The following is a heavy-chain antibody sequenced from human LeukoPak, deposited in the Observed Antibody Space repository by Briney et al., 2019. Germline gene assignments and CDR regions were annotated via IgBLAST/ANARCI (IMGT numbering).Heavy chain of an antibody. CDR3: ARRGLVPAFDI. Sequence: GGSLRLSCAASGFTFSSCWMHWVRQAPGKGLVWLARINTDGNITTYADSVRGRFTISRDNAKNTLYLQMNSLRAEDTAVYYCARRGLVPAFDIWGQGTMVSVTS. CDR1: GFTFSSCW. D-gene: IGHD3-10*02. CDR2: INTDGNIT. V-gene: IGHV3-74*01. J-gene: IGHJ3*02.